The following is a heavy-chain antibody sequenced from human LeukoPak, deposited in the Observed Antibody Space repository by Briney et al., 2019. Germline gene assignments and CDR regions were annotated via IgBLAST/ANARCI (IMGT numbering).Heavy chain of an antibody. V-gene: IGHV3-30*04. J-gene: IGHJ3*01. CDR1: GFIFSNYA. CDR2: VLYDGETK. Sequence: GGSLRLSCAASGFIFSNYALHWVRQAPGKGLEWVAVVLYDGETKYYADSVKGRFTISRDNPENMLYLQMNSLRAEDTDVYYCSAGEGYYDSSDYYSAWAFNVWGQGTMVTVSS. D-gene: IGHD3-22*01. CDR3: SAGEGYYDSSDYYSAWAFNV.